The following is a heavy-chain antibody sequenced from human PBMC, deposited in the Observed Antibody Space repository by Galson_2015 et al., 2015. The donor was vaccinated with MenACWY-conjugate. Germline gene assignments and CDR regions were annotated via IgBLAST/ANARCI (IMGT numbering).Heavy chain of an antibody. Sequence: CAISGDSVTSKSAAWIWIRQSPSRSLEWLGRTYYGSKWYNDYAASVKGRITINPDTSKNQFSLQLNSVTPEDTAVYYCGRVTWGSSKAFDYWGQGTPVTVSS. CDR3: GRVTWGSSKAFDY. J-gene: IGHJ4*02. CDR1: GDSVTSKSAA. D-gene: IGHD6-13*01. CDR2: TYYGSKWYN. V-gene: IGHV6-1*01.